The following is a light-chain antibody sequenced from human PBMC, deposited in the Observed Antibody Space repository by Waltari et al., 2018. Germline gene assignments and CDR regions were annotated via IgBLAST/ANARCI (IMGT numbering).Light chain of an antibody. V-gene: IGLV1-40*01. CDR2: GNP. CDR3: QFYDVSPSGSKV. Sequence: QQLPGPALNLLIHGNPNRPAEVPDRFSGSKSGTSASLAITGLQAEAEADYYCQFYDVSPSGSKVFGTGTKVTV. J-gene: IGLJ1*01.